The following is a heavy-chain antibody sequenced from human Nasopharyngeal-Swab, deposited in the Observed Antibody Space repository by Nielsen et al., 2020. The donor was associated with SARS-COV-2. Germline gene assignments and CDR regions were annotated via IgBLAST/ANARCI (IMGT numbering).Heavy chain of an antibody. D-gene: IGHD2-21*02. Sequence: GASLKISCAASGFTFSDFSMHWVRQAPGKGLEWVAVISKDGSSQYYADFVKGRFTISRDNPKKTPSLQMNSLRLEDTAVYFCASKVETLHAFDVWGQGTMVTVSS. CDR2: ISKDGSSQ. J-gene: IGHJ3*01. CDR1: GFTFSDFS. V-gene: IGHV3-30*04. CDR3: ASKVETLHAFDV.